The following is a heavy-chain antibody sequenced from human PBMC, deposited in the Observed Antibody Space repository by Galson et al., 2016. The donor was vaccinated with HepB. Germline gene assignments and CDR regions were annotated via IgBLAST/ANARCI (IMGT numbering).Heavy chain of an antibody. Sequence: SLRLSCAASGFTFSSHSLNWVRQAPGKGLEWVSSISGDSFFIFHADLVRGRFTISRDNAKNSLFLQMDSLRGDDTGIYYCSRGPREHGMDVWGQGTLVIVSS. D-gene: IGHD1/OR15-1a*01. CDR3: SRGPREHGMDV. CDR1: GFTFSSHS. J-gene: IGHJ6*02. CDR2: ISGDSFFI. V-gene: IGHV3-21*01.